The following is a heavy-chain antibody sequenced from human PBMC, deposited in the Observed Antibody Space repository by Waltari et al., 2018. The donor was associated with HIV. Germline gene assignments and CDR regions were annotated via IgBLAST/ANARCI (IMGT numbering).Heavy chain of an antibody. J-gene: IGHJ6*02. CDR3: ARGSDSSGYDYGMDV. Sequence: QVQLVQSGAVVKKPGASVKVSCKASGYTLPSYDINWVRPATGQGLEWMGWMNPNSGNTGYAQKFQGRVTMTRNTSISTAYMELSSLRSEDTAVYYCARGSDSSGYDYGMDVWGQGTTVTVSS. CDR1: GYTLPSYD. CDR2: MNPNSGNT. V-gene: IGHV1-8*01. D-gene: IGHD3-22*01.